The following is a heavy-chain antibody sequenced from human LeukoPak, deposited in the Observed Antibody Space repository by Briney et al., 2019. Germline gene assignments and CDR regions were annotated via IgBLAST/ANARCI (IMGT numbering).Heavy chain of an antibody. D-gene: IGHD5-24*01. V-gene: IGHV3-74*01. Sequence: GGSLRLSCAASGFTFTSYWMHWVRQAPGKGLVWVSRTDTEGTSTYYADSVKGRFTVSRDNAKNTVYLQMNSLRAEDTAVYYCARDSYNNVDYWGQGTLVTVSS. J-gene: IGHJ4*02. CDR2: TDTEGTST. CDR3: ARDSYNNVDY. CDR1: GFTFTSYW.